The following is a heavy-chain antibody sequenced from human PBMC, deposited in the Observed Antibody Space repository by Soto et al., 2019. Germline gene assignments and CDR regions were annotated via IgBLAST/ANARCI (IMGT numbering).Heavy chain of an antibody. D-gene: IGHD3-22*01. CDR2: IIPIFGTA. Sequence: QVQLVQSGAEVKKPGSSVKVCCKASGGTFSSYAISWVRQAPGQGLEWMGGIIPIFGTANYAQKFQGRVTITADESTSTAYMELSSLRSEDTAVYYCARDGAEYYYDSSGYYDYWGQGTLVTVSS. CDR1: GGTFSSYA. J-gene: IGHJ4*02. V-gene: IGHV1-69*12. CDR3: ARDGAEYYYDSSGYYDY.